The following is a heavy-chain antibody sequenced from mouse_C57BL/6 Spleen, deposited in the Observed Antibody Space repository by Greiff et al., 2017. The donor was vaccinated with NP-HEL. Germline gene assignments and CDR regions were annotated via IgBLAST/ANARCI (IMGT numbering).Heavy chain of an antibody. D-gene: IGHD1-1*01. CDR2: IHPNSGST. J-gene: IGHJ2*01. Sequence: QVQLQQPGAELVKPGASVKLSCKASGYTFTSYWMHWVKQRPGQGLEWIGMIHPNSGSTNYNEKFKSKATLTVDKSSSTAYMQLSSLTSEDSAVYYCAREEDLVITTVVYFDYWGQGTTLTVSS. V-gene: IGHV1-64*01. CDR3: AREEDLVITTVVYFDY. CDR1: GYTFTSYW.